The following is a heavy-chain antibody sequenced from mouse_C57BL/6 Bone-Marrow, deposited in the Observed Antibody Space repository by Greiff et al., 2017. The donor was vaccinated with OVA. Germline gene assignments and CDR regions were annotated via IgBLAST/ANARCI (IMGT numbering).Heavy chain of an antibody. V-gene: IGHV1-64*01. CDR1: GYTFTSYW. CDR2: IHPNSGST. D-gene: IGHD2-3*01. CDR3: ANDGYYFLFAY. J-gene: IGHJ3*01. Sequence: QVQLQQSGAELVKPGASVKLSCKASGYTFTSYWMHWVKQRPGQGLEWIGMIHPNSGSTNYNEKFKSKATLTVDKSSSTAYMQLSSLTSEDSAVYYCANDGYYFLFAYWGQGTLVTVSA.